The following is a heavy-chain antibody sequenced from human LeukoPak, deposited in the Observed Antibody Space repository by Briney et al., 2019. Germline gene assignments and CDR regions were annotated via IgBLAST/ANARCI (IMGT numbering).Heavy chain of an antibody. J-gene: IGHJ3*02. CDR3: ASTYCSSTSCSLNAFDI. Sequence: SETLSLTCAVSGYSISSGYYWGWIRQPPGKGLEWIGSIYHSGSTYYNPSLKSRVTISVDTSKNQFSLKLSPVTAADTAVYYCASTYCSSTSCSLNAFDIWGQGTMVTVSS. D-gene: IGHD2-2*01. V-gene: IGHV4-38-2*01. CDR1: GYSISSGYY. CDR2: IYHSGST.